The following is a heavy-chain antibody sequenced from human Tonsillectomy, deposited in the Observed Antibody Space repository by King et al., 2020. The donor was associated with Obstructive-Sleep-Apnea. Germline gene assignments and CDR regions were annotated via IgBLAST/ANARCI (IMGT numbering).Heavy chain of an antibody. CDR3: VRERGYPDY. J-gene: IGHJ4*02. CDR1: GYTFTSYD. V-gene: IGHV1-8*01. CDR2: MNPNSGNT. D-gene: IGHD5-18*01. Sequence: VQLVQSGAEVKKPGASVKVSCKASGYTFTSYDINLVRQATGQGLEWMGWMNPNSGNTCFEQKFQGRGTMTRNTSRTTAYMELRSLTSEDTAVYYCVRERGYPDYWGQGTLVTVSS.